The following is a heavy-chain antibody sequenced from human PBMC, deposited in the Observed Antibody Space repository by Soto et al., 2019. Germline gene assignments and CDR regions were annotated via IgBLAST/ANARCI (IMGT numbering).Heavy chain of an antibody. Sequence: EVQLVESGGGLVQPGGSLRLSCAASGFTFSSYWMNWVRQAPGKGLVWVSRINSDGSSTSYVDSVKGRFTISRDNAKNTRYLQMNSLRAKDTAVYYCARRDQIAYYYGMDVWGQGTTVTVSS. CDR1: GFTFSSYW. CDR3: ARRDQIAYYYGMDV. D-gene: IGHD2-21*01. CDR2: INSDGSST. J-gene: IGHJ6*02. V-gene: IGHV3-74*01.